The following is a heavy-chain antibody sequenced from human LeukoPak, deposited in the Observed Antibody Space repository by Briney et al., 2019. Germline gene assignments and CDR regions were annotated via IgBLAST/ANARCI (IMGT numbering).Heavy chain of an antibody. J-gene: IGHJ4*02. CDR3: VKDLGSSGWYIDY. Sequence: GGSLRLSCAASGFTFSTYGVYWVRQAPGKGLEWVSSNSGGSSYYADSVKGRFTISRDNSKNTLYLQMNSLRAEDTAVYYCVKDLGSSGWYIDYWGQGTLVTVSS. V-gene: IGHV3-23*01. D-gene: IGHD6-19*01. CDR2: NSGGSS. CDR1: GFTFSTYG.